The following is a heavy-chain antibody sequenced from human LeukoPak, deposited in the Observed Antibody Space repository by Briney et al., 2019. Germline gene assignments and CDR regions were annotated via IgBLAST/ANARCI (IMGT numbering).Heavy chain of an antibody. V-gene: IGHV5-51*01. D-gene: IGHD1-26*01. CDR1: GYSFTSYW. CDR2: IYPGDSDT. J-gene: IGHJ1*01. Sequence: GESLKISCKGSGYSFTSYWIGWVRQTPGKGLEWMGIIYPGDSDTRYSPSFQGQVTISADKSISTAYLQWSSLKASDTAMYYCATILNSGSYLPEYSQHWGQGTLVTVSS. CDR3: ATILNSGSYLPEYSQH.